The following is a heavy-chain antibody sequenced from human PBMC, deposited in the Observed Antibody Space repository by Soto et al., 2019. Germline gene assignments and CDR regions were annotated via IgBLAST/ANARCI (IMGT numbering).Heavy chain of an antibody. Sequence: WSLRLSCTTSGFTFGAYALSWFRQAPGKGLEWVGFSRSKGYGGTTEFAASVRGRFTISRDDSNSIAYLQMNSLKTEDTAAYYCTRGMYTAYETAPLFFDFWGQGTLVTVSS. CDR2: SRSKGYGGTT. D-gene: IGHD5-12*01. V-gene: IGHV3-49*03. CDR1: GFTFGAYA. CDR3: TRGMYTAYETAPLFFDF. J-gene: IGHJ4*02.